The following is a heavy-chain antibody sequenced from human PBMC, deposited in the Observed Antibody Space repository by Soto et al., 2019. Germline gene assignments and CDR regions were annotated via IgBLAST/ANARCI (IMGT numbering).Heavy chain of an antibody. V-gene: IGHV3-48*01. D-gene: IGHD2-15*01. J-gene: IGHJ4*02. CDR1: GFTFSSYS. CDR2: ISSSSSTI. CDR3: ARDKGRSPLDY. Sequence: EVQLVESGGGLVQPGGSLRLSCAASGFTFSSYSMNWVRQAPGKGLEWVSYISSSSSTIYYADSVKGRFTISRDNAKNSLYLQVNSLRAEDTAVYYYARDKGRSPLDYWGQGTLVTVSS.